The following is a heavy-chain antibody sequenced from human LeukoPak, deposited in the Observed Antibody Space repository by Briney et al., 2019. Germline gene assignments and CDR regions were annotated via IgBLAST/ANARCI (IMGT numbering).Heavy chain of an antibody. V-gene: IGHV4-38-2*02. CDR3: ARVHVNSGYYFGDAFDI. CDR1: GYSITRGSY. CDR2: IYHSGST. J-gene: IGHJ3*02. Sequence: SETLSLTCTVSGYSITRGSYWGWIRQPPGKGLEWIANIYHSGSTYYNPSLKSRVTISVDTSKNRFSLKLSSVTAADTAIYYCARVHVNSGYYFGDAFDIWGQGTMVTVSS. D-gene: IGHD3-22*01.